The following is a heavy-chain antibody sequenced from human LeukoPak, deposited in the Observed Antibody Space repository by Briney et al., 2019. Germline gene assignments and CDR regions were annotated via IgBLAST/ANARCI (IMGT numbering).Heavy chain of an antibody. J-gene: IGHJ4*02. CDR2: IIPIFGTA. D-gene: IGHD2-2*01. CDR1: GGTFSSYA. V-gene: IGHV1-69*05. CDR3: ARDREGGVVVPAALGY. Sequence: ASVKVSCKASGGTFSSYAISWVRQAPGQGLEWMGGIIPIFGTANYAQKFQGRVTITTDESTSTAYMELSSLRSEDTAVYYCARDREGGVVVPAALGYWGQGTLVTVFS.